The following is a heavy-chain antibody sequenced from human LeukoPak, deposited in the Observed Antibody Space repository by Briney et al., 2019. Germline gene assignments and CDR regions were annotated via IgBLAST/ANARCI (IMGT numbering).Heavy chain of an antibody. CDR2: ISYDGSNK. J-gene: IGHJ4*02. Sequence: PGGSLRLSCAASGFTFSSYAMHWVRQAPGKGLEWVAVISYDGSNKYYADSVKGRFTISRDNSKNTLYLQMNSLRAEDTAVYHCARDHSSGWQYLDYWGQGTLVTVSS. CDR3: ARDHSSGWQYLDY. CDR1: GFTFSSYA. V-gene: IGHV3-30*01. D-gene: IGHD6-19*01.